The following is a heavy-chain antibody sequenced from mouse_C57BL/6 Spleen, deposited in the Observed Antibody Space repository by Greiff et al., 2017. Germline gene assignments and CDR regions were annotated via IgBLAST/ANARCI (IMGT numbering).Heavy chain of an antibody. Sequence: QVQLQQSGPELVKPGASVKISCKASGYAFSSSWMNWVKQRPGKGLEWIGRIYPGDGDTNYNGKFKGKATLTADKSSSPAYMQLSSLTSEDSAVYFCSREGDYGVFAYWGQGTLVTVSA. J-gene: IGHJ3*01. CDR3: SREGDYGVFAY. V-gene: IGHV1-82*01. CDR2: IYPGDGDT. CDR1: GYAFSSSW. D-gene: IGHD2-13*01.